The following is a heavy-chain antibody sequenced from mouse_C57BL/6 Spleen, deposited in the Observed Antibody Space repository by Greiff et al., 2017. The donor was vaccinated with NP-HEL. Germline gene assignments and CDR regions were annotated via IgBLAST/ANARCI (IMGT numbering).Heavy chain of an antibody. V-gene: IGHV1-26*01. J-gene: IGHJ3*01. CDR1: GYTFTDYY. D-gene: IGHD1-1*01. Sequence: EVQLQQSGPELVKPGASVKISCKASGYTFTDYYMNWVKQSHGKSLEWIGDINPNNGGTSYNQKFKGKATLTVDKSSSTAYMELRSLTSEDSAVYYCAIPPHYYGSRAWFAYWGQGTLVTVSA. CDR2: INPNNGGT. CDR3: AIPPHYYGSRAWFAY.